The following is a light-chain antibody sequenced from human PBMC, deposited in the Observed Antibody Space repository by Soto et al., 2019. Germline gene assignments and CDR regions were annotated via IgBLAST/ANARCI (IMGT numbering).Light chain of an antibody. V-gene: IGLV2-23*01. CDR2: EGT. CDR3: CSYAGSSTLL. Sequence: QSALTQPASVSGSPGQSITISCTGTSSDVGSYNHVSWYQQHPGKAPKLMLYEGTKRPSGISNRFSGSKSGNTASLTISGLQAEDEADYYCCSYAGSSTLLFGGGTKVTVL. J-gene: IGLJ2*01. CDR1: SSDVGSYNH.